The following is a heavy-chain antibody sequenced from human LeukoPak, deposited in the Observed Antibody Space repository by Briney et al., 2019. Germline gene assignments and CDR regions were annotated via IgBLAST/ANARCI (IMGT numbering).Heavy chain of an antibody. J-gene: IGHJ3*02. CDR2: MNPNSGNT. D-gene: IGHD3-10*01. V-gene: IGHV1-8*01. CDR1: GYTFTSYD. CDR3: ARVWFGDFDAFDI. Sequence: RVSVKVSCKASGYTFTSYDINWVRQATGQGLEWMGWMNPNSGNTGYAQKFQGRVTMTRNTSISTAYMELSSLRSEDTAVYYCARVWFGDFDAFDIWGQGTMVTVSS.